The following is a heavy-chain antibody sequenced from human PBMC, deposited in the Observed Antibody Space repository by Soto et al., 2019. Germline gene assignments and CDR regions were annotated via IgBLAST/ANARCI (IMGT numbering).Heavy chain of an antibody. V-gene: IGHV1-3*04. D-gene: IGHD6-19*01. CDR1: GYTFTDYA. Sequence: GASVKVSCKASGYTFTDYAMHWVRQAPGQRLEWMGWISTGNGNTKYSQKFQGRVTITRDTSATTAYMELSSLRSEDTAVYYCAKRGAYNSGWVGDIDYWGQGTLVTVSS. CDR3: AKRGAYNSGWVGDIDY. CDR2: ISTGNGNT. J-gene: IGHJ4*02.